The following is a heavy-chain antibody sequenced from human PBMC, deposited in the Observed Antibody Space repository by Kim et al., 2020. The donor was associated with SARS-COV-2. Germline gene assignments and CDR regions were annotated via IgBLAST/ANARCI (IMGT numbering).Heavy chain of an antibody. D-gene: IGHD3-10*01. V-gene: IGHV1-18*01. CDR3: ARERVESFYGSGSYYYYYGMDV. Sequence: ASVKVSCKASGYTFTSYGISWVRQAPGQGLEWMGWISAYNGNTNYAQKLQGRVTMTTDTSTSTAYMELRSLRSDDTAVYYCARERVESFYGSGSYYYYYGMDVWGQAATVTVSS. J-gene: IGHJ6*02. CDR2: ISAYNGNT. CDR1: GYTFTSYG.